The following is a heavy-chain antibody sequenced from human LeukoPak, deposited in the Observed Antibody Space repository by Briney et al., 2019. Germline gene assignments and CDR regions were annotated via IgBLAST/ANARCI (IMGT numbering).Heavy chain of an antibody. V-gene: IGHV1-2*02. CDR3: ARDPIDGNSTLDY. CDR1: GYTFTGYH. Sequence: GASVKVSCKTSGYTFTGYHIHWVRQAPGQGLGWVGWFNANNGGPKYDQKFQGRVSKTTDTSISTDFMELISPKPDDTGVYYCARDPIDGNSTLDYWGQGTLVTVAS. CDR2: FNANNGGP. D-gene: IGHD4-23*01. J-gene: IGHJ4*02.